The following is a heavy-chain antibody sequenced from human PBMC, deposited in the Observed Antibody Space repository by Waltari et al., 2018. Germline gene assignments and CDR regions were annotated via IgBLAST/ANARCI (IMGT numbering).Heavy chain of an antibody. CDR1: GFTFSSYA. D-gene: IGHD3-16*01. CDR2: ILVSGVST. CDR3: AKTRVRGGRWPISTFDY. Sequence: EVQLVESGGGLVQPGGSLRLSCAASGFTFSSYAMSWVRQAPGKGWGWVSRILVSGVSTSAADSVKARITISVDNSKNTLYLQMNSLRAEDTAVYYCAKTRVRGGRWPISTFDYWGQGTLVTVSS. J-gene: IGHJ4*02. V-gene: IGHV3-23*04.